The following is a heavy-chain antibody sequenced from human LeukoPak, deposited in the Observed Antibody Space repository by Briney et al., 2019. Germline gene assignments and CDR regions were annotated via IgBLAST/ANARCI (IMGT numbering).Heavy chain of an antibody. Sequence: PSETLSLTCAVSGYSISSGYYWGWIRQPPGKGLEWIGSIYHSGSTYYNPSLKSRVTISVDTSKNQFSLKLSSVTAAGTAVYYCARRVKGGYEGWFDPWGQGTLVTVSS. CDR2: IYHSGST. CDR1: GYSISSGYY. J-gene: IGHJ5*02. D-gene: IGHD5-12*01. CDR3: ARRVKGGYEGWFDP. V-gene: IGHV4-38-2*01.